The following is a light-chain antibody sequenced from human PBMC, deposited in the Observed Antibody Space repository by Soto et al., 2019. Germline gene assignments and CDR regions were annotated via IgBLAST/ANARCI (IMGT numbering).Light chain of an antibody. CDR2: DAS. J-gene: IGKJ1*01. CDR1: QSISSW. CDR3: QQYNSYSGT. V-gene: IGKV1-5*01. Sequence: DIQMTQSPSTLSASVGDRVTITCRASQSISSWLAWYQQKPGKAPKLLIYDASSLDSGVPSRFSGSGSGTEFTLTISSLQPDDFATYYCQQYNSYSGTFGQGTKVEIK.